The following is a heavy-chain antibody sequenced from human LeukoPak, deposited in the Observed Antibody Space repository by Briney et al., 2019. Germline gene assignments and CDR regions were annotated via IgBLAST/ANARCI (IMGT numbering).Heavy chain of an antibody. J-gene: IGHJ4*02. D-gene: IGHD1-26*01. CDR2: MSYGGTS. CDR1: GGSIVISSYC. Sequence: PSETLSLTCTVSGGSIVISSYCWGWVRQSPGKGLEWIVSMSYGGTSYYNPSLKSRVTMSVDTSKNTFSLKATSVTAADTAVYFCARHSGMVDRHFAHWGQGILVPVSS. CDR3: ARHSGMVDRHFAH. V-gene: IGHV4-39*01.